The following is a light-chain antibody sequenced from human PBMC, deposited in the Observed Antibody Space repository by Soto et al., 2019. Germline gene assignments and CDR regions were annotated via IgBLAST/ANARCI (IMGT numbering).Light chain of an antibody. CDR2: EVT. CDR3: YSYAGSDTVV. V-gene: IGLV2-23*02. CDR1: NSDVGKYNF. J-gene: IGLJ2*01. Sequence: QSALTQPASVSGSPGQSITISCTGTNSDVGKYNFVSWYQQHPGKAPKLMLFEVTKRPSGAFDRFSGSKSGNTASLTITGLQAQDEADYYCYSYAGSDTVVFGGGTKVTVL.